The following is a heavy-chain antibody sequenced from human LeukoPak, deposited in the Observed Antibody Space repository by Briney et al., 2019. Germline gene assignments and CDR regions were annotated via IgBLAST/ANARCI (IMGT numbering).Heavy chain of an antibody. J-gene: IGHJ4*02. Sequence: ASVKVSCKASGYTFTGYYTHWVRQAPGQGLEWMGWINPNSGGTNYAQKFQGRVTMTRDTSISTAYMELSRLRSDDTAVYYCARSCSSTNQETDYFDYWGQGTLVTVSS. CDR3: ARSCSSTNQETDYFDY. V-gene: IGHV1-2*02. D-gene: IGHD2-2*01. CDR1: GYTFTGYY. CDR2: INPNSGGT.